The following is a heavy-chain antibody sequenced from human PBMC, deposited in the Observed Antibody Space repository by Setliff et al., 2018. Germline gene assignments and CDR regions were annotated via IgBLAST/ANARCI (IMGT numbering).Heavy chain of an antibody. CDR3: TREHTPWVGASHHDC. CDR1: GFRISFREYW. Sequence: RLSCAASGFRISFREYWMFWVRQAPGKGLEWVARIDKDGSSTVYADSVKGRFTISRDNVKEMLYLQMDSLRTEDTAVYYCTREHTPWVGASHHDCWGQGTQVTVSS. V-gene: IGHV3-74*01. D-gene: IGHD1-26*01. CDR2: IDKDGSST. J-gene: IGHJ4*02.